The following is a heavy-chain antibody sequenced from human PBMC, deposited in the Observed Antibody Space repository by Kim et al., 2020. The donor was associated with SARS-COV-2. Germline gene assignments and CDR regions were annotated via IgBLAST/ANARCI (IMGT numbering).Heavy chain of an antibody. Sequence: GGSLRLSCTTSGFTFFGHAMRWVRQAPGKGLEWVSRIGGRAGTTYYADAVSGRFSISIAGSGNTLTSHMHVLRVDDTATSECLNGGGGWIWDYWG. CDR2: IGGRAGTT. CDR3: LNGGGGWIWDY. CDR1: GFTFFGHA. D-gene: IGHD3-16*01. J-gene: IGHJ4*01. V-gene: IGHV3-23*01.